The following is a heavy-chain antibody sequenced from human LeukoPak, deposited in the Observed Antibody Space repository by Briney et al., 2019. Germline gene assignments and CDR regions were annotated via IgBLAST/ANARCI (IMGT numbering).Heavy chain of an antibody. CDR2: ISSSSSYI. J-gene: IGHJ6*02. CDR1: GFTVSSNY. CDR3: ARVGEEV. V-gene: IGHV3-21*01. D-gene: IGHD3-3*01. Sequence: PGGSLRLSCAASGFTVSSNYMSWVRQAPGKGLEWVSSISSSSSYIYYADSVKGRFTISRDNAKNSLYLQMNSLRAEDTAVYYCARVGEEVWGQGTTVTVSS.